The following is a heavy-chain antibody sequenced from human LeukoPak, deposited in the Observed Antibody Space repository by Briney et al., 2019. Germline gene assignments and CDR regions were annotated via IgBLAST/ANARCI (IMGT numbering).Heavy chain of an antibody. CDR1: GYTFTSYG. V-gene: IGHV1-18*01. D-gene: IGHD3-16*02. CDR3: ARDRVITFGGVIVPNFYYYGMDV. CDR2: ISAYNGNT. Sequence: ASVKVSCKAPGYTFTSYGISWVRQAPGQGLEWMGWISAYNGNTNYAQKLQGRVTMTTDTSTSTAYMELRSLRSDDTAVYYCARDRVITFGGVIVPNFYYYGMDVWGQGTTVTVSS. J-gene: IGHJ6*02.